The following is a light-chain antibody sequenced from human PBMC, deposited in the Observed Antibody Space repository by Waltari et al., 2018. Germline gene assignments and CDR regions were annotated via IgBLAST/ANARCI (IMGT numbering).Light chain of an antibody. V-gene: IGLV2-11*01. Sequence: SALTQPRSVSGSPGQSVTISCTGTTNDLGSYNYVSWYQQPPGKAPKLIILDVTKRPSGVPDRVSGSKSGNTASRTISGLRAEDEAEYYCCSYAGSYTWVFGGGTKLTVV. CDR3: CSYAGSYTWV. CDR2: DVT. J-gene: IGLJ3*02. CDR1: TNDLGSYNY.